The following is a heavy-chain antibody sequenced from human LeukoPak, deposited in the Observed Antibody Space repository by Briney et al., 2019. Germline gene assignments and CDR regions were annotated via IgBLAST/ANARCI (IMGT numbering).Heavy chain of an antibody. J-gene: IGHJ6*03. Sequence: GGSLRLSCAASGFTFRRYEMNWVRQAPGKGLEWVSYISSSGSTIYYADSVKGRFTISRDNAKNSLYLQMNSLRAEDTAVYYCARVPYCSGGSCYRYYYYYMDVWGKGTTVTVSS. CDR2: ISSSGSTI. D-gene: IGHD2-15*01. CDR3: ARVPYCSGGSCYRYYYYYMDV. V-gene: IGHV3-48*03. CDR1: GFTFRRYE.